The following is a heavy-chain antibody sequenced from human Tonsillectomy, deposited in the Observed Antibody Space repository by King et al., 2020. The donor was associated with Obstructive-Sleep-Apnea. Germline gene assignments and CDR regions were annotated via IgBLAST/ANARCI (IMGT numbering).Heavy chain of an antibody. D-gene: IGHD2-2*01. V-gene: IGHV3-48*01. CDR3: ARDPRPPYCSSTSCYPTPFDY. CDR2: ISSSSSTI. CDR1: GFTFSSYS. Sequence: QLVQSGGGLVQPGGSLRLSCAASGFTFSSYSMNWVRQAPGKGLEWGSYISSSSSTIYYADSVKGRFTISRDNAKNSLYLQMNSLGAEDTAVYYCARDPRPPYCSSTSCYPTPFDYWGQGTLVTVSS. J-gene: IGHJ4*02.